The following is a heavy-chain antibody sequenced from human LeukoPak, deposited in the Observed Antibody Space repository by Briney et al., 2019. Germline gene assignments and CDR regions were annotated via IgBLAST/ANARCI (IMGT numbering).Heavy chain of an antibody. Sequence: SETLPLTCTVSGGSISSSSYYWGWIRQPPGKGLEWIGSVYYSGSTYYNPSLKSRVTISVDTSKNQFSLQLSSVTAADTAVYYCAREPGTRVGAIDYWGQGTLVTVSS. D-gene: IGHD1-26*01. J-gene: IGHJ4*02. CDR1: GGSISSSSYY. CDR2: VYYSGST. V-gene: IGHV4-39*02. CDR3: AREPGTRVGAIDY.